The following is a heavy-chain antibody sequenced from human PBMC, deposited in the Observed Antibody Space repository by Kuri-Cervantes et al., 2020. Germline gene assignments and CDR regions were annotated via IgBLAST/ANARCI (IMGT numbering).Heavy chain of an antibody. CDR2: ISWNSGSI. Sequence: SLKISCAASGFTFSSYWMHWVRQAPGKGLEWVSGISWNSGSIGYADSVKGRFTISRDNAKNSLYLQMNSLRAEDTALYYCAKDRSYDAFDIWGQGTMVTVSS. V-gene: IGHV3-9*01. CDR1: GFTFSSYW. D-gene: IGHD5-18*01. J-gene: IGHJ3*02. CDR3: AKDRSYDAFDI.